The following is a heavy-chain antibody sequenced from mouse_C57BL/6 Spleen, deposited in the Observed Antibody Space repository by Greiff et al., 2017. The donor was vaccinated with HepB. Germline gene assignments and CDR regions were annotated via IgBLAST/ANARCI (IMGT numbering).Heavy chain of an antibody. CDR1: GYTFTSYW. CDR2: IYPGSGST. V-gene: IGHV1-55*01. Sequence: QVQLQQPGAELVKPGASVKMSCKASGYTFTSYWITWVKQRPGQGLEWIGDIYPGSGSTNYNEKFKSKATLTVDTSSSTAYMQLSSLTSEDSAVYYCARRDYSNYEGWAYWGQGTLVTVSA. J-gene: IGHJ3*01. CDR3: ARRDYSNYEGWAY. D-gene: IGHD2-5*01.